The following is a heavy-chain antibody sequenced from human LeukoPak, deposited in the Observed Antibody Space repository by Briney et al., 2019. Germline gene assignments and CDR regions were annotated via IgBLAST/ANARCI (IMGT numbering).Heavy chain of an antibody. V-gene: IGHV4-31*03. Sequence: PSQTLSLTCTVSGGSINSGGYYWSWIRHHLGKGLEWLGYIYYSGSTYYNPSLKGRITISVDTSENQFSLKLSSVTAADTAVYYCARMDGEGSESPYYFDYWGQGTLVTVSS. J-gene: IGHJ4*02. CDR2: IYYSGST. CDR1: GGSINSGGYY. CDR3: ARMDGEGSESPYYFDY. D-gene: IGHD3-10*01.